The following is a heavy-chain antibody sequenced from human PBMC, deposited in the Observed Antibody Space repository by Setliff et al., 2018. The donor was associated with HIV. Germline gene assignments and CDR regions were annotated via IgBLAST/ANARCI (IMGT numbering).Heavy chain of an antibody. D-gene: IGHD3-10*01. CDR1: GGTSSTHA. V-gene: IGHV1-69*10. Sequence: ASVKVSCKASGGTSSTHAINWVRQAPGQGLEWMGQVISILDITSYTQKLQGRVSITADKSTSTFYMELSDLTSADTAVYYCAGPRGDEAFDVWGQGTKVTVSS. J-gene: IGHJ3*01. CDR3: AGPRGDEAFDV. CDR2: VISILDIT.